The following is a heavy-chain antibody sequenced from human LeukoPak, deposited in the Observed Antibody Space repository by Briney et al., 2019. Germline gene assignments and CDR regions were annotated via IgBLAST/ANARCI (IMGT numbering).Heavy chain of an antibody. CDR1: GFTFSGSA. V-gene: IGHV3-73*01. J-gene: IGHJ4*02. CDR3: TMSGLRYFDWLPGY. Sequence: GGSLRLSCAASGFTFSGSAMHWVRQASGKGLEWVGRIRSKANSYATAYAASVKGRFTISRDDSKNTAYLQMNSLKTEDTAVYYCTMSGLRYFDWLPGYWGQGTLVTVSS. CDR2: IRSKANSYAT. D-gene: IGHD3-9*01.